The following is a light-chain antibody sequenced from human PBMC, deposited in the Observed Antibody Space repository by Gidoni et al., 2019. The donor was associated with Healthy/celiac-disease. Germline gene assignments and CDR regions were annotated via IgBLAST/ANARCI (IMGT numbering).Light chain of an antibody. CDR3: QQYNSYPMCS. CDR1: QSISSW. CDR2: KAS. Sequence: DIQMTQSPSTLSASVGDRVTITCRASQSISSWLAWYQQKPGKAPKLLIYKASSLESGVPSRFSGSGSGTEFTLTLSSLQPDDFATYYCQQYNSYPMCSFGQGTKLEIK. V-gene: IGKV1-5*03. J-gene: IGKJ2*04.